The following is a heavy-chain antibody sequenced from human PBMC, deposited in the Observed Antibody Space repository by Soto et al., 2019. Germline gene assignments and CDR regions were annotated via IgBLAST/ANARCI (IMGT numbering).Heavy chain of an antibody. V-gene: IGHV3-33*01. D-gene: IGHD6-13*01. CDR1: GFTFSSYG. J-gene: IGHJ6*04. CDR3: ARDSRSSSWYGVYYYYGMDV. CDR2: IWYDGSNK. Sequence: GGSLRLSCAASGFTFSSYGMHWVRQAPGKGLEWVAVIWYDGSNKYYADSVKGRFTISRDNSKNTLYLQMNSLRAEDTAVYYCARDSRSSSWYGVYYYYGMDVWGKGTTVTVSS.